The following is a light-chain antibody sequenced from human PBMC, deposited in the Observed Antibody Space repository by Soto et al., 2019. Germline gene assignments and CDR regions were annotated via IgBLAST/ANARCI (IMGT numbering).Light chain of an antibody. CDR3: LQDYNYPPT. V-gene: IGKV1-6*01. Sequence: AIQMTQSPSSLSASVGDRVTITCRASQGIRNDLGWYQQKPGKAPKLLIYAASSLQSVVPSRFSGSGSGTDFTLTISSLQPEDFAPYYCLQDYNYPPTFGQGTKLQI. J-gene: IGKJ2*01. CDR1: QGIRND. CDR2: AAS.